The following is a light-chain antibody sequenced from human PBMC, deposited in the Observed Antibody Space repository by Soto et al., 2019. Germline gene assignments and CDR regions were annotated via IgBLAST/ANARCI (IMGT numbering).Light chain of an antibody. CDR2: LNSDGSH. V-gene: IGLV4-69*01. J-gene: IGLJ2*01. CDR3: QTWGTGPE. CDR1: SGHSSYA. Sequence: QPVLTQSPSASASLGASVKLTCTLSSGHSSYAIAWHQQQPEKGPRYLMKLNSDGSHSKGDGIPDRFSGSSSGAERYLTISSLQSEDEADYYCQTWGTGPEFGGGTKLTVL.